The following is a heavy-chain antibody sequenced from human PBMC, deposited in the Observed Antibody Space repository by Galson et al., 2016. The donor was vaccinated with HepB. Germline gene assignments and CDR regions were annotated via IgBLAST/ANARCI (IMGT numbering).Heavy chain of an antibody. D-gene: IGHD1-1*01. CDR3: ASYDQVGASNDQLGRYFLDY. CDR2: IYSGGGT. J-gene: IGHJ4*02. CDR1: GFNVSSTY. V-gene: IGHV3-53*01. Sequence: SLRLSCAASGFNVSSTYMTWVRQAPGKGLEWVSVIYSGGGTYYAGSVKGRFTISRDNPRNTLYLQMNSLRAEDTAVYYCASYDQVGASNDQLGRYFLDYWRQGTLVTVSS.